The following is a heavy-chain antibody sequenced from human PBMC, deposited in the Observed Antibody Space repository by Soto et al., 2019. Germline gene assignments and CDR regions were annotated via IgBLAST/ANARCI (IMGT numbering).Heavy chain of an antibody. CDR1: GYTFTSYR. D-gene: IGHD1-26*01. CDR2: INPSDGGT. CDR3: ARAQAWDIHDY. J-gene: IGHJ4*02. V-gene: IGHV1-46*03. Sequence: GASVKVSCKASGYTFTSYRIHWVRQAPGQGLEWMGVINPSDGGTTYAQKFQGRVTVTRDTSTSTVYIEVSSLRSEDTAVYHCARAQAWDIHDYWGQGTLVTVSS.